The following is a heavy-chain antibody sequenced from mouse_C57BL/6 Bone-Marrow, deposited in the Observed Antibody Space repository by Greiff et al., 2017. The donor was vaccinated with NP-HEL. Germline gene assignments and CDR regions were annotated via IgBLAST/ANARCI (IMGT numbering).Heavy chain of an antibody. CDR3: TIPFDY. CDR2: INPGSGGT. J-gene: IGHJ2*01. Sequence: VQLQQSGAELVKPGASVKLSCKASGYAFTNYLIEWVKQRPGQGLEWIGVINPGSGGTNYNEKFKGKSTLTADKSSSTAYMQLSSLTSEDSAVYFCTIPFDYWGQGTTLTVSS. V-gene: IGHV1-54*01. CDR1: GYAFTNYL.